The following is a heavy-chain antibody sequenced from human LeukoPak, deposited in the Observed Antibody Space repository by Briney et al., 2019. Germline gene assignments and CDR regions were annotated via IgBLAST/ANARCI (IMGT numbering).Heavy chain of an antibody. CDR2: FDTEDGET. CDR1: GYTLTELS. D-gene: IGHD3-3*01. Sequence: ASVKVSCKVSGYTLTELSMHWVRQAPGKGLEWMGGFDTEDGETIYAQKSQGRVTMTEDTSTDTAYMELSSLRSEDTAVYYCATVSMGDFWSGSSDYMDVWGKGTTVTVSS. CDR3: ATVSMGDFWSGSSDYMDV. J-gene: IGHJ6*03. V-gene: IGHV1-24*01.